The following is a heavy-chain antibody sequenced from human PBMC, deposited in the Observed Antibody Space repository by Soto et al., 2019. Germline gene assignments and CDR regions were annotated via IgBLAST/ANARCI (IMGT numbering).Heavy chain of an antibody. D-gene: IGHD2-15*01. V-gene: IGHV4-59*01. CDR3: ARGGCSGGSCYGV. Sequence: SETLSLTCTVSGGSITNYYWSWIRQPPGKRLEWIGYILYSGSTNYNPPLKSRVSISVDMSKNQFSLRLSSVTPGDTAVYYCARGGCSGGSCYGVWGQGTTVTVSS. J-gene: IGHJ6*02. CDR1: GGSITNYY. CDR2: ILYSGST.